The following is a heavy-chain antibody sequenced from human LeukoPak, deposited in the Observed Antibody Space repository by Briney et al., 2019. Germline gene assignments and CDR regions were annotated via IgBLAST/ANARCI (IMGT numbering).Heavy chain of an antibody. D-gene: IGHD6-19*01. CDR3: ATSGYSSGWTPFDY. CDR2: IIPIFGTA. Sequence: ASVEVSCKASGGTFSSYAISWVRQAPGQGLEWMGGIIPIFGTANYAQKFQGRVTITADESTSTAYMELSSLRSEDTAVYYCATSGYSSGWTPFDYWGQGTLVTVSS. J-gene: IGHJ4*02. CDR1: GGTFSSYA. V-gene: IGHV1-69*13.